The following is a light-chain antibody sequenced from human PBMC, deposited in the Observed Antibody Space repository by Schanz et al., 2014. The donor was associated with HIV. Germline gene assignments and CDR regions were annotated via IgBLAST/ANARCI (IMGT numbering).Light chain of an antibody. V-gene: IGLV1-40*01. CDR3: ATWDISLNGPV. Sequence: QSVLTQPPSVSGAPGQRVTISCTGSSSNIGAGYHVHWYQQLPGTAPKLLISGNGNRPSGVPDRFSVSKSGTSASLAITGLQSGDEADYYCATWDISLNGPVFGGGTKVTVL. J-gene: IGLJ2*01. CDR1: SSNIGAGYH. CDR2: GNG.